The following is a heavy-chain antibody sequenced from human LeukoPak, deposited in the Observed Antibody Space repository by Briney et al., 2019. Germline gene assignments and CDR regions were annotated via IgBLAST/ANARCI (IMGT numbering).Heavy chain of an antibody. D-gene: IGHD6-19*01. CDR2: IYYSGST. Sequence: SETLSLTCTVSGGSISSYYWSWIRQPPGKGLEWIGYIYYSGSTNYNPSLKSRVTISVDTSKNQFSLKLSSVTAADTAAYYCARSSSGWYRYWGQGTLVTVSS. V-gene: IGHV4-59*01. J-gene: IGHJ4*02. CDR1: GGSISSYY. CDR3: ARSSSGWYRY.